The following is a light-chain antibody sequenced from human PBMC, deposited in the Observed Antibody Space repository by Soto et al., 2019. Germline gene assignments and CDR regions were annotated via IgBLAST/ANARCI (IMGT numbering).Light chain of an antibody. J-gene: IGKJ4*01. V-gene: IGKV3-20*01. CDR1: QSVTSSY. CDR2: GAS. Sequence: EIVLTQSPGTLSLSPGERATLSCRASQSVTSSYLAWYQQKPGQAPRLLIYGASSRATGIPDRFSGSGSGTDFPLTISRREPEDFAVYYFQQYGNSPLTFGGGTKVEI. CDR3: QQYGNSPLT.